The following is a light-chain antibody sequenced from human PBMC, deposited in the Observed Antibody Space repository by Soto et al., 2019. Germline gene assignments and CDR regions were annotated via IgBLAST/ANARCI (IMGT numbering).Light chain of an antibody. CDR2: DVN. V-gene: IGLV2-11*01. Sequence: QSALTQPRSVSGSPGQSVTISCTGTSSDVGGYSYVSWYQQHPGKAPKLMIYDVNKRPSGVPDRFSGSKSGNTASLTISGLQADDEADYYCCSFAGSYVFGTGTKVTVL. J-gene: IGLJ1*01. CDR1: SSDVGGYSY. CDR3: CSFAGSYV.